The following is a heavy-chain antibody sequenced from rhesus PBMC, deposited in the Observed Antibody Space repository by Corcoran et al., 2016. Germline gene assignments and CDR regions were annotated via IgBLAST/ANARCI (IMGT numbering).Heavy chain of an antibody. J-gene: IGHJ4*01. Sequence: QVQLQESGPGLVKPSETLSLTCAVSGYSISSNYWSWIRQPPGKGLEWIGYSYGSSGSTYYNPSLKSRVTISTDTSKNQFSLQLSSVTAADTAVYYCARDSLGSYFDYWGQGVLVTVSS. CDR2: SYGSSGST. V-gene: IGHV4-147*01. CDR3: ARDSLGSYFDY. CDR1: GYSISSNY. D-gene: IGHD1-1*01.